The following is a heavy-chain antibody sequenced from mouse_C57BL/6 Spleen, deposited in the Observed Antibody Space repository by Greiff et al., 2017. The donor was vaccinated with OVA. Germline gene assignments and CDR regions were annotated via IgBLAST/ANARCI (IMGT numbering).Heavy chain of an antibody. D-gene: IGHD1-1*01. J-gene: IGHJ3*01. CDR2: IHPNSGST. Sequence: VKLQQPGAELVKPGASVKLSCKASGYTFTSYWMHWVKQRPGQGLEWIGMIHPNSGSTNYNEKFKSKATLTVDKSSSTAYMQLSSLTSEDSAVYYCAREGLITAPFAYWGKGTLVTVSA. CDR3: AREGLITAPFAY. V-gene: IGHV1-64*01. CDR1: GYTFTSYW.